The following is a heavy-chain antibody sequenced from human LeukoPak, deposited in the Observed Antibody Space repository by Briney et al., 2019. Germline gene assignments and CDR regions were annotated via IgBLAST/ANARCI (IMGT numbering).Heavy chain of an antibody. D-gene: IGHD3-10*01. CDR3: AKDQPWFGELLSYMDV. CDR2: ISGSGGST. J-gene: IGHJ6*03. CDR1: GFTFSSYG. V-gene: IGHV3-23*01. Sequence: PGGSLRLSCAASGFTFSSYGMSWVRQAPGKGLEWVSAISGSGGSTYYADSVKGRFTISRDNSKNTLYLQMNSLRAEDTAVYYCAKDQPWFGELLSYMDVWGKGTTVTISS.